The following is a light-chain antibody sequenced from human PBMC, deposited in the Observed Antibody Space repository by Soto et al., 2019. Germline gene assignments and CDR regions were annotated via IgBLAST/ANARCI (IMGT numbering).Light chain of an antibody. CDR2: AAS. CDR3: QQYYSY. V-gene: IGKV1-8*01. CDR1: QGISSY. Sequence: AIRMTQSPSSFSASTGDRVTITCRASQGISSYLAWYQQKPGKAPKLLIYAASTLQSGVTSRFSGSGSGTDFTLTISCLQSEDFATYYCQQYYSYFGQGTRLEIK. J-gene: IGKJ5*01.